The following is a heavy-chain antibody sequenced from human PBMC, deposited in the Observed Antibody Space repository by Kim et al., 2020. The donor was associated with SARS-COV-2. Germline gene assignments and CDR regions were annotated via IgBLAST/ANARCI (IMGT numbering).Heavy chain of an antibody. Sequence: ASVKVSCKASGYTFTGYYMHWVRQAPGQGLEWMGRINPNSGGTNYAQKFQGRVTMTRDTSISTAYMELSRLRSDDTAVYYCARESYDFWSGYYLNYYYYGMDVWGQGTTVPVSS. D-gene: IGHD3-3*01. CDR1: GYTFTGYY. V-gene: IGHV1-2*06. CDR3: ARESYDFWSGYYLNYYYYGMDV. CDR2: INPNSGGT. J-gene: IGHJ6*02.